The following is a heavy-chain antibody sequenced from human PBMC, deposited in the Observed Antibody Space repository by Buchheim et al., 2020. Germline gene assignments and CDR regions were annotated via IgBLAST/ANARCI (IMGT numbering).Heavy chain of an antibody. CDR1: GFTFSSYA. CDR2: TSNDGRNT. Sequence: QVQLVESGGGVVQPGRSLRLSCAASGFTFSSYAMHWVRQAPGKGLEWVTVTSNDGRNTHYADSVRGRFTISSDNSKNTLFLQMNSLRPEDTAVYYCAKDKAAPADYDCDYWGQGTL. V-gene: IGHV3-30*18. J-gene: IGHJ4*02. D-gene: IGHD2-2*01. CDR3: AKDKAAPADYDCDY.